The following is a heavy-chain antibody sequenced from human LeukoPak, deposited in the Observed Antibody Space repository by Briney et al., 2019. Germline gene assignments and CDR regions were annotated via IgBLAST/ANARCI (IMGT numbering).Heavy chain of an antibody. CDR3: ARSGLTMVRGVISHGMDV. CDR2: IYSGGTT. CDR1: GFTVSGNY. Sequence: GGSLRLSCAAPGFTVSGNYMNWVRQAPGEGLEWVSLIYSGGTTYYADSVKGRFTISRDTSKNTLSLQMNSLRAEDTAVYYCARSGLTMVRGVISHGMDVWGQGTTVTVSS. V-gene: IGHV3-66*01. J-gene: IGHJ6*02. D-gene: IGHD3-10*01.